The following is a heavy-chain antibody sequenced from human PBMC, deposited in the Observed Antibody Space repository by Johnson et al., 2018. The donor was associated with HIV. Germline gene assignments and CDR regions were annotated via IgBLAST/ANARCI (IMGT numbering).Heavy chain of an antibody. CDR3: ARVGPRSKGGPVDAFDI. CDR2: SSRSGSTL. CDR1: GFNLSDYY. J-gene: IGHJ3*02. Sequence: QMLLVESGGGLVKPGGSLRLSCAASGFNLSDYYLRWIRQTPGQGLEWVSDSSRSGSTLYYADSVKGRFTISRDNAKNSLFLQMSSLRAEDTAVYYCARVGPRSKGGPVDAFDIWGQGTMVSVSS. V-gene: IGHV3-11*04. D-gene: IGHD3-16*01.